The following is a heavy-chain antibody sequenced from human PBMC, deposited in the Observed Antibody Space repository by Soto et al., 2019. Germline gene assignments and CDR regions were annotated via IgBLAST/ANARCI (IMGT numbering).Heavy chain of an antibody. J-gene: IGHJ5*02. CDR3: AREWNPLNWFDP. CDR2: ISSSSSTI. V-gene: IGHV3-48*02. D-gene: IGHD1-1*01. CDR1: GFTFSSYS. Sequence: GGSLRLSCAASGFTFSSYSMNWVRQAPGKGLEWVSYISSSSSTIYYADSVKGRFTISRGNAKNSLYLQMNSLRDEDTAVYYCAREWNPLNWFDPWGQGTLVTVS.